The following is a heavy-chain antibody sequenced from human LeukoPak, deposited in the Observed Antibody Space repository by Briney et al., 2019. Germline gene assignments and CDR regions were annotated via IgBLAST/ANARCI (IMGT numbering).Heavy chain of an antibody. CDR3: ARDLGSRYCSSTSCLYHFDY. D-gene: IGHD2-2*01. CDR2: IYYSGST. CDR1: GGSISSYY. J-gene: IGHJ4*02. Sequence: SETLSLTCTVSGGSISSYYWSWIRQPPGKGLEWIGYIYYSGSTNYNPSLKSRVTMSVDTSKNQFSLKLSSVTAADTAVYYCARDLGSRYCSSTSCLYHFDYWGQGTLVTVSS. V-gene: IGHV4-59*12.